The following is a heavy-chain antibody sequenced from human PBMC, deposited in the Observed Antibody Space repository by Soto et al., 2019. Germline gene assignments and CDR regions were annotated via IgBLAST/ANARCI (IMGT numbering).Heavy chain of an antibody. V-gene: IGHV4-59*01. D-gene: IGHD4-17*01. CDR1: GGSISSYY. Sequence: SETLALTCTVSGGSISSYYWSWIRQPPGKGLEWIGYIYYSGSTNYNPSLKSRVTISVDTSKNQFSLKLSSVTAADTAVYYCARQYGDYVRGAFDIWGQGTMVTVSS. J-gene: IGHJ3*02. CDR3: ARQYGDYVRGAFDI. CDR2: IYYSGST.